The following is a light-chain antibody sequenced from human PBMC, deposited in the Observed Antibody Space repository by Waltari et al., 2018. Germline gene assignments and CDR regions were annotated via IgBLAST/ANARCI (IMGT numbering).Light chain of an antibody. J-gene: IGKJ2*02. Sequence: EIVLTQSPGTLSLSPGERATLSCRASQSVSSSYLAWYQQKPGQAPRLRIYGESSRATGIPDRFSCSGSGTDFTLTISRLEPEDFAVYYCQQYGSSPRTFGQGTKLEIK. V-gene: IGKV3-20*01. CDR3: QQYGSSPRT. CDR1: QSVSSSY. CDR2: GES.